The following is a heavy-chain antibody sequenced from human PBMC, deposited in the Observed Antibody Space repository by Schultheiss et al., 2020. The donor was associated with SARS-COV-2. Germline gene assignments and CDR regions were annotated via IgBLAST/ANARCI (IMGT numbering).Heavy chain of an antibody. CDR3: ARGTNGVGYYYMDV. V-gene: IGHV1-2*04. CDR2: INPNSGST. CDR1: GYTFTGYY. Sequence: ASVKVSCKASGYTFTGYYMHWVRQAPGQGLEWMGRINPNSGSTNYAQKFQGWVTMTRDTSISTAYMELSRLRSDDTAVYYCARGTNGVGYYYMDVWGKGTTVTVSS. D-gene: IGHD2-8*01. J-gene: IGHJ6*03.